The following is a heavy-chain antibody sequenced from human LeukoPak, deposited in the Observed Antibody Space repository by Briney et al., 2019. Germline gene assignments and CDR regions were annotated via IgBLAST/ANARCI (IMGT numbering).Heavy chain of an antibody. V-gene: IGHV4-4*07. J-gene: IGHJ3*02. CDR3: ARDRCNSTNCSARVAFDI. CDR2: IYTSGST. Sequence: SETLSLTCTVSGGSISNYYWSWIRQPAGKGLEWIGRIYTSGSTNYNPTLDSRVTMSVDTSKKQFPLILSSVTAADTAVYYCARDRCNSTNCSARVAFDIWGQGTMVTVSS. D-gene: IGHD2-2*01. CDR1: GGSISNYY.